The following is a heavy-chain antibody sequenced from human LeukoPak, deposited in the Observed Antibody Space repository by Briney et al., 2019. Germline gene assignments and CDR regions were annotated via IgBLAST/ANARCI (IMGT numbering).Heavy chain of an antibody. CDR2: TYCWSTWYN. V-gene: IGHV6-1*01. D-gene: IGHD2-2*01. J-gene: IGHJ5*02. CDR3: ARRLTQYDCFDP. CDR1: GDSVSSNSVT. Sequence: PSQTLSLTCAISGDSVSSNSVTWNWIRQSPSRGLEWLGRTYCWSTWYNDYAVSVRGRITVNPDTSKNQFSLHLNSVTPEDTAVYYCARRLTQYDCFDPWGQGILVTVSS.